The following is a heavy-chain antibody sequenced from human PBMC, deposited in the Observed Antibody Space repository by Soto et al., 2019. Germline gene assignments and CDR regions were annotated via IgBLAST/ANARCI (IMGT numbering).Heavy chain of an antibody. Sequence: SETLSLTCAVYGGSFSGYYWSWIRQPPGKGLEWIGEINHSGSTNYNPSLKSRVTISVDTSKNQFSLKLSSVTAADTAVYYCARALRLLWFGATSYNWFDPWGQGTLVTVS. CDR3: ARALRLLWFGATSYNWFDP. V-gene: IGHV4-34*01. D-gene: IGHD3-10*01. CDR1: GGSFSGYY. J-gene: IGHJ5*02. CDR2: INHSGST.